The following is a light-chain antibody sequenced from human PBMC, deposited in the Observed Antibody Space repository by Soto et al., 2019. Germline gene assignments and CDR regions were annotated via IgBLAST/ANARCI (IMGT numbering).Light chain of an antibody. J-gene: IGLJ2*01. CDR1: SSDVGGYNY. CDR3: SSYTSSSSLV. Sequence: QPVLTQPASVSGSPGQSITISCTGTSSDVGGYNYVSWYQQHPGKVPKLMIYDVSNRPSGVSNRFSASKSGNTASLTISGLQAEDEGDYYCSSYTSSSSLVFGGGTKLTVL. CDR2: DVS. V-gene: IGLV2-14*01.